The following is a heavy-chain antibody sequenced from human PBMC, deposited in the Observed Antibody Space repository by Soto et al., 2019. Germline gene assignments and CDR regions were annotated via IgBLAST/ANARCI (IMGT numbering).Heavy chain of an antibody. D-gene: IGHD1-20*01. Sequence: GGSLRLSCAASGFSVNTYAMSWVRQAPGKGLEWVSTTGISGRTTYYADSVKGRFTVSRDDSKNTLDLQMSSLRAEDTAVYYCATVHNTSRSFDYWGQGTLVTVSS. J-gene: IGHJ4*02. CDR1: GFSVNTYA. CDR2: TGISGRTT. V-gene: IGHV3-23*01. CDR3: ATVHNTSRSFDY.